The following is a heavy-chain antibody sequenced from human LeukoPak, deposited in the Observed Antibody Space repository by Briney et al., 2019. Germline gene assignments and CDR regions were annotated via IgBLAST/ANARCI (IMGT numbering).Heavy chain of an antibody. CDR1: GFTFSSYG. Sequence: SGGSLRLSCAASGFTFSSYGMHWVRQAPGKGLEWVAVIWYDGSNKYYADSVKGRFTISRDNSKNTLYLQMNSLRAEDTAVYYCAKSPKGATAYYYYYMDVWGKGTTVTVSS. J-gene: IGHJ6*03. CDR3: AKSPKGATAYYYYYMDV. V-gene: IGHV3-33*06. D-gene: IGHD1-26*01. CDR2: IWYDGSNK.